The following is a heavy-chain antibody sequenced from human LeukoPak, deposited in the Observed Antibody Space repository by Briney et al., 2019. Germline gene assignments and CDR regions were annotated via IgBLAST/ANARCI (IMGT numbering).Heavy chain of an antibody. CDR1: GGTFSSYA. J-gene: IGHJ3*02. CDR3: AKELVKGAFDI. V-gene: IGHV1-69*06. Sequence: SVKVSCKASGGTFSSYAISWVRQAPGQGLEWMGGIIPIFGTANYAQKFQGRVTITADKSTSTAYMELSSLRSEDTAVYYCAKELVKGAFDIWGQGTMVTVSS. D-gene: IGHD3-10*01. CDR2: IIPIFGTA.